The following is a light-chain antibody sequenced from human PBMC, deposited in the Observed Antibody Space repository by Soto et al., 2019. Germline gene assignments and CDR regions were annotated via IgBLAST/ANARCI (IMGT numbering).Light chain of an antibody. CDR3: GAWDNSLSVVV. CDR2: EVV. CDR1: KNDIGVYDF. Sequence: QSALTQPPSASGSPGQSVTISCTGTKNDIGVYDFVSWYQHHPGKAPRLIIYEVVQRPSGVPDRFSGSKSGTSATLGITGLQTGDEADYYCGAWDNSLSVVVFGGGTQLTVL. V-gene: IGLV2-8*01. J-gene: IGLJ2*01.